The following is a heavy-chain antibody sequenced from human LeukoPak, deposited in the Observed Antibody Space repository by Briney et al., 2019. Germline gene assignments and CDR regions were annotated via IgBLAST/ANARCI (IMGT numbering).Heavy chain of an antibody. CDR3: ARGPPLEVPSWYYGMDV. V-gene: IGHV4-31*03. D-gene: IGHD3-3*01. CDR2: IYYSGST. Sequence: SQTLSLTCTVSGGSISSGGHYWSWIRQHPGKGLEWIGYIYYSGSTYYNPSLKSRVTISVDTSKNQFSLKLSSVTAADTAVYYCARGPPLEVPSWYYGMDVWGQGTTVTVSS. J-gene: IGHJ6*02. CDR1: GGSISSGGHY.